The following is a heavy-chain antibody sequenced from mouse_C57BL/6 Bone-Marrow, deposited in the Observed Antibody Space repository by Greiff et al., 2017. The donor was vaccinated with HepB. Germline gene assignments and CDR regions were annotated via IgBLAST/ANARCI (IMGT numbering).Heavy chain of an antibody. CDR1: GYAFSSSW. Sequence: QVQLQQSGPELVKPGASVKISCKASGYAFSSSWMNWVKQRPGKGLEWIGRIYPGDGDTNYNGKFKGKATLTADKSSSTAYRQLSSLTSEDSAVYFCARGDYGSSYAYFDYWGQGTTLTVSS. D-gene: IGHD1-1*01. J-gene: IGHJ2*01. CDR2: IYPGDGDT. V-gene: IGHV1-82*01. CDR3: ARGDYGSSYAYFDY.